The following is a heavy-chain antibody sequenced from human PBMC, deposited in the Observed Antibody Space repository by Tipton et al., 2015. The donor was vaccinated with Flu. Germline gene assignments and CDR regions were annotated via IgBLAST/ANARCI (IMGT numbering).Heavy chain of an antibody. V-gene: IGHV3-30-3*01. CDR3: ARVGLSSSWFFTPEYYYYYGMDV. J-gene: IGHJ6*02. Sequence: SLRLSCAASGFTFSSYAMHWVRQAPGKGLEWVAVISYDGSNKYYADSVKGRFTISRDNSKNTLYLQMNSLRAEDTAVYYCARVGLSSSWFFTPEYYYYYGMDVWGQGTTVTVSS. CDR2: ISYDGSNK. CDR1: GFTFSSYA. D-gene: IGHD6-13*01.